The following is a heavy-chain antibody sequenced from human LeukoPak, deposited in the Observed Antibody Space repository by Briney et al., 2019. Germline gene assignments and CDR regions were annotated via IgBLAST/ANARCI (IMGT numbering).Heavy chain of an antibody. CDR3: VRDKGGRSGAIYYDAFDV. J-gene: IGHJ3*01. D-gene: IGHD1-26*01. Sequence: QPGGSLRLSCGASGFPFSTYSMNWVRQAPGKGLEWVANIDQGGSTKYYVDSLKGRFTISRDNAKNSLYLQMNSLRAEDTAVYYCVRDKGGRSGAIYYDAFDVWGQGTMVTVSS. CDR2: IDQGGSTK. CDR1: GFPFSTYS. V-gene: IGHV3-7*01.